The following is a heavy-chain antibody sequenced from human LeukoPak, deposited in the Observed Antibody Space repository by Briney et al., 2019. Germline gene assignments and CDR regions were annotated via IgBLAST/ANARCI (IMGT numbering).Heavy chain of an antibody. CDR1: GFTFSSYW. CDR3: ARDWGFWSGSTGFDY. V-gene: IGHV3-7*01. D-gene: IGHD3-3*01. CDR2: IKQDGSEK. J-gene: IGHJ4*02. Sequence: GGSLILSCAASGFTFSSYWMSWVRQAPGKGLEWVANIKQDGSEKYYVASVKGRFTISRDNAKNSLYLQMNSLRAEDTAVYYCARDWGFWSGSTGFDYWGQGTLVTVSS.